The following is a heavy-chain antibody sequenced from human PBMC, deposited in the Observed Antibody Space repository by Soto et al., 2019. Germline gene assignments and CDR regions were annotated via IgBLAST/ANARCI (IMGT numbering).Heavy chain of an antibody. V-gene: IGHV1-18*01. J-gene: IGHJ6*02. CDR1: GYTFTSYG. CDR3: ASSYYRSGTPYYYGMDI. CDR2: ISAYNGNT. D-gene: IGHD3-10*01. Sequence: QVQLVQSGAEVKKPGASVKVSCKASGYTFTSYGISWVRQAPGQGLEWMGWISAYNGNTNYTQKLQDRVTMTTDTSTRTAYMELRRLRSDDTAVYYCASSYYRSGTPYYYGMDIWGQGTTVTVSS.